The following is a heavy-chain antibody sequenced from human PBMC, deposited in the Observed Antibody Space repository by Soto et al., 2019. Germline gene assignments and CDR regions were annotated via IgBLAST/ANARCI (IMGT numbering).Heavy chain of an antibody. CDR2: IIPIFDTT. CDR3: ARSSRRSVDSDSGVHA. J-gene: IGHJ6*02. Sequence: QVQLVQSGAEVRRPGSSVKVSCKASEDTFSTYAIGWVRQAPGQGLEWMGGIIPIFDTTNYAQSFRDRVTITADKSTNTGYMELSSLRFEDTAVYYCARSSRRSVDSDSGVHAWGQGTTVTVSS. V-gene: IGHV1-69*06. CDR1: EDTFSTYA. D-gene: IGHD2-15*01.